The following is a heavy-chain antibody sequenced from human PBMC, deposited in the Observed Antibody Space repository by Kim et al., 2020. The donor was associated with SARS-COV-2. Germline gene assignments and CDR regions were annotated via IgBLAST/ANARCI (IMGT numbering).Heavy chain of an antibody. V-gene: IGHV1-2*02. D-gene: IGHD3-3*01. CDR2: INPNSGGT. CDR1: GYTFTGYY. Sequence: ASVKVSCKASGYTFTGYYMHWVRQAPGQGLEWMGWINPNSGGTNYAQKFQGRVTMTRDTSISTAYMELSRLRSDDTAVYYCARDRKRIFGVEIHYYGMDVWGQGTTVTVSS. CDR3: ARDRKRIFGVEIHYYGMDV. J-gene: IGHJ6*02.